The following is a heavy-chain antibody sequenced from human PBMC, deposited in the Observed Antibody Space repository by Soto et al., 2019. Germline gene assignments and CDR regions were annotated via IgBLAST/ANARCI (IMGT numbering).Heavy chain of an antibody. CDR2: IYPSDSDT. J-gene: IGHJ4*02. Sequence: VESLKISCKGSGYNFAGYWISWFRQMPGKGLELMGIIYPSDSDTRYRPSLQGQVTISADKSISSAYLQWSSLRASDTAMYYCARGGVSTRTFDYWGQGTPVTVSS. CDR1: GYNFAGYW. CDR3: ARGGVSTRTFDY. D-gene: IGHD3-3*01. V-gene: IGHV5-51*01.